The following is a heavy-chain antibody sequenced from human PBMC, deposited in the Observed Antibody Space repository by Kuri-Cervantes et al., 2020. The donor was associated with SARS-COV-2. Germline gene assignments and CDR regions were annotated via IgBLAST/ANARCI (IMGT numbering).Heavy chain of an antibody. D-gene: IGHD3-3*01. V-gene: IGHV4-30-4*02. CDR2: MSYSGST. J-gene: IGHJ3*02. CDR1: GGSISSGHYY. Sequence: SETLSLTCTVSGGSISSGHYYWSWIRQPPGKGLEWVGYMSYSGSTYYNPSLKSRVTISVDTSKNQFSLKLSSVTAADTAVYYCARDRLNTIFGVVVEDAFDIWGQGTMVTVSS. CDR3: ARDRLNTIFGVVVEDAFDI.